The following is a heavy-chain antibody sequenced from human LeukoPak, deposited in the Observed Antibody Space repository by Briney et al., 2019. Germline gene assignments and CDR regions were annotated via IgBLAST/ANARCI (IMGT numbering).Heavy chain of an antibody. Sequence: GRSLRLSCGVGGFTLSDYYISWIRQAPGKGLKWVSDISSRDGTIHFADSVRGRFTISWDNAKNSPYLQMNSLRAEDTAVYYCAKDTSIGRYCTNGVCSPFDYWGQGTLVTVSS. CDR2: ISSRDGTI. V-gene: IGHV3-11*01. CDR1: GFTLSDYY. J-gene: IGHJ4*02. D-gene: IGHD2-8*01. CDR3: AKDTSIGRYCTNGVCSPFDY.